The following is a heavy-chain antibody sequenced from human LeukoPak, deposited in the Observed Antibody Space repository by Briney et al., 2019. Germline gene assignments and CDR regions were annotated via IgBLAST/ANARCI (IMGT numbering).Heavy chain of an antibody. CDR2: INSHGDYT. D-gene: IGHD2-21*01. Sequence: GGSLRLSCAASGFTFSSYAMSWVRQAPGKGLVWVSRINSHGDYTNYADSLKGRFTISRDNAKNTLYLQMNSLRADDTAVYYCITLGLSYCAGDCLVYWGQGALVTVSS. J-gene: IGHJ4*02. CDR3: ITLGLSYCAGDCLVY. CDR1: GFTFSSYA. V-gene: IGHV3-74*01.